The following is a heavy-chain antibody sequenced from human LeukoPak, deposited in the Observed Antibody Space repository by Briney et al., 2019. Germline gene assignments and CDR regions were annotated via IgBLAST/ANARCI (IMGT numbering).Heavy chain of an antibody. D-gene: IGHD2-15*01. CDR1: GGSLSSGGYS. CDR3: ARVGCSGGSCYYLYFDY. CDR2: IYYSGST. Sequence: SETLSLTCNVSGGSLSSGGYSWSWIRQPPGKGLEWIGYIYYSGSTYYNPSLKSRVTISVDTSKNQFSLKLSSVTAADTAVYYCARVGCSGGSCYYLYFDYWGQGTLVTVSS. V-gene: IGHV4-30-4*07. J-gene: IGHJ4*02.